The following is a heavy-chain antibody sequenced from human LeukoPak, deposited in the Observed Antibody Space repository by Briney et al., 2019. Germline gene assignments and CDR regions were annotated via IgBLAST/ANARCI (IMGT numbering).Heavy chain of an antibody. V-gene: IGHV1-2*02. Sequence: ASVRVSCKPSGYTFSGFYIHWVRQAPGQGLEWMGWISPNSGGTDYAQKFQGRVSMTRDTSISTAYMDLSDLRSDDTAVYYCARGRNIEMTTMSGGSDYWGQGTLVTASS. CDR3: ARGRNIEMTTMSGGSDY. D-gene: IGHD5-24*01. J-gene: IGHJ4*02. CDR1: GYTFSGFY. CDR2: ISPNSGGT.